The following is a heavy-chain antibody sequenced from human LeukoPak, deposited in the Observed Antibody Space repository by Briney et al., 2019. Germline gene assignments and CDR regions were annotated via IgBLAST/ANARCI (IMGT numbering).Heavy chain of an antibody. D-gene: IGHD2-15*01. V-gene: IGHV3-30-3*01. CDR2: ISDDGSGK. CDR3: ARGSVGTPPPFDY. J-gene: IGHJ4*02. CDR1: GFLFSTYA. Sequence: GSLRLSCAASGFLFSTYAIHWVRQAPGKGLDWVALISDDGSGKYYADSVKGRFIISRDSSTLYLEMNSLRNEDTAVYYCARGSVGTPPPFDYWGQGTLVTVSS.